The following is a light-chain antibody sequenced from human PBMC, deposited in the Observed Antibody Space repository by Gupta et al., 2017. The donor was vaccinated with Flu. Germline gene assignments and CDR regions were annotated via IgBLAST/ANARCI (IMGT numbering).Light chain of an antibody. J-gene: IGKJ4*01. V-gene: IGKV3-11*01. CDR2: ASS. CDR3: QQRSNWPLT. Sequence: EIVLTQSPATLSLSPGEGATLSCRASQSIGTYLAWYQQKPGQAPRLLIYASSTRATGIPARFSRSGSGADFTLTISSLEPEDFALYYCQQRSNWPLTFGGGTKVEIK. CDR1: QSIGTY.